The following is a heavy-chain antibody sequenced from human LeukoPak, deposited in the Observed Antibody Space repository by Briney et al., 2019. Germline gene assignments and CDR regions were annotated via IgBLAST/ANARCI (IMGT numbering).Heavy chain of an antibody. V-gene: IGHV3-48*03. CDR1: GFTFSNYD. CDR3: ATKRSAYDKV. J-gene: IGHJ4*02. Sequence: PGGSLRLSCAASGFTFSNYDMSWVRQAPGKGLEWISYISTGGITIYYADSVQGRFTISRDNAENSLYLQMNSLRAEDTAVYYCATKRSAYDKVWGQGTLVTVSS. D-gene: IGHD5-12*01. CDR2: ISTGGITI.